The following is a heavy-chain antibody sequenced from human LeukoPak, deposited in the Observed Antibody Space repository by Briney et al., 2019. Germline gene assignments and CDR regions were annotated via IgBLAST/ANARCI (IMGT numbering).Heavy chain of an antibody. CDR2: ISSSSSII. V-gene: IGHV3-48*01. CDR3: ARGGITIFGEATTPFDY. J-gene: IGHJ4*02. Sequence: GGSLRLSCAASGFTFSSYAMSWVRQAPGKGLEWVSYISSSSSIIYYADSVKGRFTISRDNAKNSLYLQMNSLRAEDTAVYYCARGGITIFGEATTPFDYWGQGTLVTVSS. D-gene: IGHD3-3*01. CDR1: GFTFSSYA.